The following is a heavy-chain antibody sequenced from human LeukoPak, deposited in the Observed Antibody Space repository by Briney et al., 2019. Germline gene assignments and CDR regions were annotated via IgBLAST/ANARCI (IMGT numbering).Heavy chain of an antibody. D-gene: IGHD6-13*01. J-gene: IGHJ6*02. CDR1: GDSVSNNVIA. CDR2: TAYRSTWST. Sequence: SQTLSLTCAIYGDSVSNNVIAWNWIRWRPSRGLEWLGRTAYRSTWSTDYALSVRGRISINSDTSKNQISLQLNSVTPEDTAVYYCARDGRPGYSSSWYEYYYYGMDVWGQGTTVTVSS. V-gene: IGHV6-1*01. CDR3: ARDGRPGYSSSWYEYYYYGMDV.